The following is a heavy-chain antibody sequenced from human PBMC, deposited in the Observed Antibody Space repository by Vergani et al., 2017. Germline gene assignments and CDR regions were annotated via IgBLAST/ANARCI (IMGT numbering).Heavy chain of an antibody. V-gene: IGHV1-2*06. J-gene: IGHJ4*02. D-gene: IGHD2-2*01. CDR2: INPNSGGT. CDR1: GYTFTGYY. Sequence: QVQLVQSGAEVKKPGASVKVSCKASGYTFTGYYMHWVRQAPGQGLEWRGRINPNSGGTNYAQKFQGRVTMTRDTSISTAYMELSRLRSDDTAVYYCARGRYCSSTSCALHALGYWGQGTLVTVSS. CDR3: ARGRYCSSTSCALHALGY.